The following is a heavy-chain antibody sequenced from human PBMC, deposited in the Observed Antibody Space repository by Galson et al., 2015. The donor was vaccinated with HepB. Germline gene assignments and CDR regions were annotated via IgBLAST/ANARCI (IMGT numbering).Heavy chain of an antibody. CDR3: AVVVAAVDY. CDR1: GFSLSTSGMR. CDR2: IDWDDDK. Sequence: PALVKPTQTLTLTCTFSGFSLSTSGMRVSWIRQPPGKALEWLARIDWDDDKFYSTSLKTRLTISKDTSKNQVVLTMTNMDPVDTATYYCAVVVAAVDYWGQGTLVTVSS. J-gene: IGHJ4*02. V-gene: IGHV2-70*04. D-gene: IGHD2-15*01.